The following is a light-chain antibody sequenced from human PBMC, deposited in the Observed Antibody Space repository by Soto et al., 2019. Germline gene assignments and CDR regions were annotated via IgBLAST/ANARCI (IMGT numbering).Light chain of an antibody. V-gene: IGLV1-40*01. CDR1: SSNLGAGYD. CDR3: QAYDYSLTASV. J-gene: IGLJ3*02. Sequence: QSVLTQPPSVSGAPGQRVTLSCTGNSSNLGAGYDVHWYKQVPGAAPKLVIFGNRNRPSGVPERFSGSKSGTSASLAITGLQAEDEADYSCQAYDYSLTASVFGGGTTLTVL. CDR2: GNR.